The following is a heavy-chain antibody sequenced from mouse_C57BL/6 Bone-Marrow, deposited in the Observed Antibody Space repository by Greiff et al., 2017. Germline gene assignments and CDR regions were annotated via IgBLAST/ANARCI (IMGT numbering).Heavy chain of an antibody. J-gene: IGHJ3*01. Sequence: EVQLVESGGGLVKPGGSLKLSCAASGFTFSSYAMSWVRQTPEKRLEWVATISDGGSYTYYPDNVKGRFTISRDNAKNNLYLQMSHLKSEDTAMYYCARDPPITTVVAKAYWGQGTLVTGSA. CDR3: ARDPPITTVVAKAY. D-gene: IGHD1-1*01. V-gene: IGHV5-4*01. CDR1: GFTFSSYA. CDR2: ISDGGSYT.